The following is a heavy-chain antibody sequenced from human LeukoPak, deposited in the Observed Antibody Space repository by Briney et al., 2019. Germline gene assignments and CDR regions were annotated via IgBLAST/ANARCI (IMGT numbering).Heavy chain of an antibody. Sequence: SQTLSLTCTVSGGSISSGGYYWSWIRQHPGKGLEWIGYIYYSGSTYYNPSLKSRVTISVDTSKNQFSPKLSSVTAADTAVYYCARGGSYSNYVGYWGQGTLVTVSS. J-gene: IGHJ4*02. V-gene: IGHV4-31*03. D-gene: IGHD1-26*01. CDR1: GGSISSGGYY. CDR3: ARGGSYSNYVGY. CDR2: IYYSGST.